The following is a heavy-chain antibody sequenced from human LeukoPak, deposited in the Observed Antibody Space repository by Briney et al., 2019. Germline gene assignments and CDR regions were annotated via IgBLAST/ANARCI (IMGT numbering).Heavy chain of an antibody. J-gene: IGHJ3*02. CDR2: INPNSGGT. V-gene: IGHV1-2*02. CDR3: ARPIRGAHDAFDI. D-gene: IGHD3-10*01. CDR1: GDIFVGYY. Sequence: ASVKVSCKASGDIFVGYYVHGVRQAAGQGLEGMGRINPNSGGTNYAQMFQGRVAMTRDTSISTAYMELSRLRSDDTAVYYCARPIRGAHDAFDIWGQGTMVTVSS.